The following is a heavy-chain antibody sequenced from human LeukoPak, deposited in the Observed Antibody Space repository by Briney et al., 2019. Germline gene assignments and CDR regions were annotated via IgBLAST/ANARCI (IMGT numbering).Heavy chain of an antibody. CDR1: GGSFSGYY. Sequence: SETLSLTCAVYGGSFSGYYWSWIRQPPGKGLEWIGEINHSGSTNYNPSLKSRVTISVDTSKNQFSLKLSSATAADTAVYYCARRKRITMVRGVKTYNWFDPWGQGTLVTVSS. V-gene: IGHV4-34*01. J-gene: IGHJ5*02. CDR2: INHSGST. CDR3: ARRKRITMVRGVKTYNWFDP. D-gene: IGHD3-10*01.